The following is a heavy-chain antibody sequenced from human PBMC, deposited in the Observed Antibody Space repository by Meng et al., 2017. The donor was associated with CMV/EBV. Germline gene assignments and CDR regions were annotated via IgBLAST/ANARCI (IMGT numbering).Heavy chain of an antibody. Sequence: ASVKVSCKASGYTFTSYDINWVRQATGQGLEWMGWMNPSSGNTGYAQKFQGRVTMTRNTSISTAYMELSSLRSEDTAVYYCARGRVMYYDFWSGYHPLDYWGQGTLVTVSS. V-gene: IGHV1-8*01. CDR3: ARGRVMYYDFWSGYHPLDY. CDR2: MNPSSGNT. D-gene: IGHD3-3*01. CDR1: GYTFTSYD. J-gene: IGHJ4*02.